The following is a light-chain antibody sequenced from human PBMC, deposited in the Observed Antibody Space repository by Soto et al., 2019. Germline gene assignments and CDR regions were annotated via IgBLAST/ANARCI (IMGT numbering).Light chain of an antibody. Sequence: QSVLTQPPSVSGAPGQRVTISCSGSSSNIGAGYDVHWYRHLPGTAPKLLIYGNNNRPSGVPDRFSGSKSGTSASLAITGLQAEDEADYYCQSYDSSLSGVVFGGWTKLTVL. CDR2: GNN. CDR3: QSYDSSLSGVV. CDR1: SSNIGAGYD. J-gene: IGLJ2*01. V-gene: IGLV1-40*01.